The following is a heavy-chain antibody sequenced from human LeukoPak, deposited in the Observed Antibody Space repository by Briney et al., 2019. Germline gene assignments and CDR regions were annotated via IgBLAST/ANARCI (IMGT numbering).Heavy chain of an antibody. CDR1: GFSFSSYA. CDR2: ISYDGSKT. CDR3: ERQFDY. J-gene: IGHJ4*02. Sequence: GGSLRLSCAASGFSFSSYAMHWVRQAPGKGLEWVAFISYDGSKTYYAESVKGRFIISRDNSKNTLYLQINSLRPEDTAVYYCERQFDYWGQGTLVTVSS. V-gene: IGHV3-30-3*01.